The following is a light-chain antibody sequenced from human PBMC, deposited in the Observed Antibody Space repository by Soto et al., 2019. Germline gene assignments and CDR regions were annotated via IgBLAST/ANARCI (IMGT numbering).Light chain of an antibody. V-gene: IGKV1-39*01. CDR1: QSVSTY. CDR2: GAS. Sequence: DIQMTQSPSSLSASVGGRVTITCRASQSVSTYVNWYQHNPGRAPKLLIYGASSLQSGVPSRFSGSGSGTDFTLTINSLQPEDFATYYCQQTYTYRTFGQGTKVDIK. J-gene: IGKJ1*01. CDR3: QQTYTYRT.